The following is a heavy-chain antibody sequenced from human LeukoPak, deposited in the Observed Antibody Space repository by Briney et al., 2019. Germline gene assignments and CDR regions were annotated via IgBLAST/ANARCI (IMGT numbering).Heavy chain of an antibody. V-gene: IGHV4-34*01. CDR3: ATQWLGPYGY. Sequence: SETLSLTCAVYGGSSSGYYWSWIRQPPGKGLEWIGEINHSGSTNYNPSLKSRVTISVDTSKNQFSLKLSSVTAADTAVYYCATQWLGPYGYWGQGTLVTVSS. J-gene: IGHJ4*02. D-gene: IGHD6-19*01. CDR1: GGSSSGYY. CDR2: INHSGST.